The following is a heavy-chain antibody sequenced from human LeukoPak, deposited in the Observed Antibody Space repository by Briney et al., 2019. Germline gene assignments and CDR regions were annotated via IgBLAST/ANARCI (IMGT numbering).Heavy chain of an antibody. Sequence: GGSLRLSCVASGLTFNNYNMNWVRQAPGKGLEWVSLISSGGSTIYYADSVRGRFTISRDSARNSLYLQMNSLGDEDTAVYYCARDETGVGSGGIDLWGQGTLVTVSS. D-gene: IGHD2-8*02. CDR2: ISSGGSTI. V-gene: IGHV3-48*02. CDR3: ARDETGVGSGGIDL. J-gene: IGHJ5*02. CDR1: GLTFNNYN.